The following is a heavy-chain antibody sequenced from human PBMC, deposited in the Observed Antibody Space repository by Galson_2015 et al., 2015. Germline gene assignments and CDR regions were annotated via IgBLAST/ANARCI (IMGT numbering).Heavy chain of an antibody. J-gene: IGHJ6*04. CDR1: GFTFSSYS. CDR2: IIPTSDTI. Sequence: SLRLSCAASGFTFSSYSMNWVRQSPGKGLEWLSYIIPTSDTIYYSDSVKGRFTISRDNGRNSLYLQMESLRDEDTAVYYCARDKRVYDFLSGYGPSGMDVLSKGTTVTVSS. V-gene: IGHV3-48*02. D-gene: IGHD3-3*01. CDR3: ARDKRVYDFLSGYGPSGMDV.